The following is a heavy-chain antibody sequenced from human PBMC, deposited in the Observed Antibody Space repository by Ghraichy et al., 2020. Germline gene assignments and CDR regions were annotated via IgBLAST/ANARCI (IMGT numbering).Heavy chain of an antibody. V-gene: IGHV3-23*01. CDR2: ISGSGGST. CDR3: AKIGWQWLANYGMDV. CDR1: GFTFSSYA. D-gene: IGHD6-19*01. J-gene: IGHJ6*02. Sequence: GGSLRLSCAASGFTFSSYAMSWVRQAPGKGLEWVSAISGSGGSTYYADSVKGRFTISRDNSKNTLYLQMNSLRAEDTAVYYCAKIGWQWLANYGMDVWGQGTTVTVSS.